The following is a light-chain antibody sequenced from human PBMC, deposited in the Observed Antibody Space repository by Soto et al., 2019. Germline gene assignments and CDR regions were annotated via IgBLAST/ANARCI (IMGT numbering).Light chain of an antibody. CDR2: EVS. CDR3: TSYTTNSTYV. Sequence: QSALTQPASVSVSPGQSITISCTGSSSDVGGYDYVSWYQQHPGKAPKFMIYEVSNRPSGVSHRFSGSKSGNTASLTISGLQAEDEADYYCTSYTTNSTYVFGTGTKV. V-gene: IGLV2-14*01. CDR1: SSDVGGYDY. J-gene: IGLJ1*01.